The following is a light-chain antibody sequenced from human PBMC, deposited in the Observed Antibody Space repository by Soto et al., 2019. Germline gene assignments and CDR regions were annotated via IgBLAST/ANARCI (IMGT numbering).Light chain of an antibody. CDR2: EVN. V-gene: IGLV2-8*01. J-gene: IGLJ1*01. Sequence: QSALTQPPSASGSPGQSVTISCTGTSSDVGAYNYVSWYQQHPGKAPKLMIYEVNKRPSGVPDRFSGSKSGNTASLTVSGLQAEDYSYYFCCSKAGSNIFYVLCTGTNFTVL. CDR1: SSDVGAYNY. CDR3: CSKAGSNIFYV.